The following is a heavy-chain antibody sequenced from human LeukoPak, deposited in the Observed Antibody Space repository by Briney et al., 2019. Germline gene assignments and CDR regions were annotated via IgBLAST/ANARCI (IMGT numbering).Heavy chain of an antibody. J-gene: IGHJ6*03. CDR2: IIPIFGTA. V-gene: IGHV1-69*06. CDR1: GGTFSSYA. D-gene: IGHD3-16*01. Sequence: GASVKVSCKASGGTFSSYAISWVRQAPGQGLEWMGGIIPIFGTANYAQKFQGRVTITADKSTSTAYMELSNLRSEDTAVYYCAASYGNYYYYYMDVWGKGTTVTVSS. CDR3: AASYGNYYYYYMDV.